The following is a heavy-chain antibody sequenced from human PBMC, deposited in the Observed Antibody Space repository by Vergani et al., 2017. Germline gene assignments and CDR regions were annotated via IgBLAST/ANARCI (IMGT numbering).Heavy chain of an antibody. CDR2: IYYSGST. V-gene: IGHV4-59*01. D-gene: IGHD2-15*01. J-gene: IGHJ5*02. Sequence: QVQLQESGPGLVKPSETLSLTCTVSGGSISIYYWSWIRQPPGKGLEWIGYIYYSGSTNYNPSLKSRVTISVDTSKNQFSLKLSSVTAADTAVYYCARDRGVVGYNWFDPWGQGTLVTVSS. CDR3: ARDRGVVGYNWFDP. CDR1: GGSISIYY.